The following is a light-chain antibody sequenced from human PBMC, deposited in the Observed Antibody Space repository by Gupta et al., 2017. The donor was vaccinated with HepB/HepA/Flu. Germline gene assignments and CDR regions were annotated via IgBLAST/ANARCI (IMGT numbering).Light chain of an antibody. CDR2: STK. CDR3: ALYMGSGIWV. Sequence: QTVVTQAPSFSVSPGGTVTLTCGLNSGSVSTTYYPSWYQQTPGQAPRTLLYSTKNRSSGVPDRCSGSILGNKAALTIKGAQADDECDYYCALYMGSGIWVFGGGTKLTVL. CDR1: SGSVSTTYY. V-gene: IGLV8-61*01. J-gene: IGLJ3*02.